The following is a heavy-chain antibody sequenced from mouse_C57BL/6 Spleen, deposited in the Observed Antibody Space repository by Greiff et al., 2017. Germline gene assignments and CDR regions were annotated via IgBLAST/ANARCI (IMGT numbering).Heavy chain of an antibody. D-gene: IGHD1-1*01. V-gene: IGHV3-6*01. CDR1: GYSITSGYY. CDR2: ISYDGSN. J-gene: IGHJ3*01. Sequence: EVQLVESGPGLVKPSQSLSLTCSVTGYSITSGYYWNWIRQFPGNKLEWMGYISYDGSNNYNPSLKNRISITRDTSKNQFFLKLNSVTTEDTATYSCASYYYGRSYCWFAYWGQGTLVTVSA. CDR3: ASYYYGRSYCWFAY.